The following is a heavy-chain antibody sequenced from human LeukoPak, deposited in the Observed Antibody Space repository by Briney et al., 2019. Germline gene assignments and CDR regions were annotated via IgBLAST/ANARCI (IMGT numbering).Heavy chain of an antibody. J-gene: IGHJ5*02. CDR3: ARAYSSSWYNWFDP. D-gene: IGHD6-13*01. CDR1: GYTFTSYD. Sequence: GASVKVSCKASGYTFTSYDINWVRQATGQGLEWMGWMNPNSGNTGYAQKFQGRVTMTRNTSISTAYMELGSLRSEDTAVYYCARAYSSSWYNWFDPWGQGTLVTVSS. CDR2: MNPNSGNT. V-gene: IGHV1-8*01.